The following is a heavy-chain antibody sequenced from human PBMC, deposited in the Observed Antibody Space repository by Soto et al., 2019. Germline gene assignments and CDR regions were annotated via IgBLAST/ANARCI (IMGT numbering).Heavy chain of an antibody. CDR1: GGSMSRTNW. V-gene: IGHV4-4*02. Sequence: QVQLQESGPGLVEPSGTLSLTCAVSGGSMSRTNWWSWVRQSPGKGLEWIGEIFHSGNTNYNPSLKSRVAMSVDKSQNRFSLKLSSVTAADTAVYYCARVGNYDILTGYKYFDYWGQGTLVTVSS. J-gene: IGHJ4*02. CDR3: ARVGNYDILTGYKYFDY. CDR2: IFHSGNT. D-gene: IGHD3-9*01.